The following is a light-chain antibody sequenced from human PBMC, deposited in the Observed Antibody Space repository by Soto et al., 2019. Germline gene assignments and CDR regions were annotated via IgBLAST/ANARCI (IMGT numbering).Light chain of an antibody. J-gene: IGLJ1*01. CDR2: EGS. CDR1: SSNIGAGYD. V-gene: IGLV2-23*01. Sequence: QSVLTQPPSVSGAPGQRVTISCTGSSSNIGAGYDVHWYQQHPGKAPKLMIYEGSKRPSGVSNRFSGSKSGNTASLTISGLQAEDEADYYCCSYAGSSTPHYVFGTGTKLTVL. CDR3: CSYAGSSTPHYV.